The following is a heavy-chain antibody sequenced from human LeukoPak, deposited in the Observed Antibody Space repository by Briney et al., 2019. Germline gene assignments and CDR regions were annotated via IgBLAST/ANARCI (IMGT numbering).Heavy chain of an antibody. CDR1: GFTFSSYA. J-gene: IGHJ4*02. V-gene: IGHV3-23*01. CDR2: ISGSGGST. CDR3: AGRYYYDSIEDY. D-gene: IGHD3-22*01. Sequence: PGGSLRLSCAASGFTFSSYAMTWARQAPGKGLEWVSAISGSGGSTYYADSVKGRFTISRDNSKNTLYLQMNSLRAEDTAVYYCAGRYYYDSIEDYWGQGTLVTVSS.